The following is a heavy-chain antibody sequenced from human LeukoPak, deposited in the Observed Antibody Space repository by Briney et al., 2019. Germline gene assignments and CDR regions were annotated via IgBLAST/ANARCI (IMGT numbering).Heavy chain of an antibody. Sequence: PGRSLRLSCAASGFTFSSYGMHWVRQAPGKGLEWVAVISYDGSNKYYADSVKGRFTISRDNSKNTLYLQMSSLRAEDTAVYYCAKDRRYCGGDCYRHHYYYGMDVWGQGTTVTVSS. CDR1: GFTFSSYG. D-gene: IGHD2-21*02. CDR2: ISYDGSNK. CDR3: AKDRRYCGGDCYRHHYYYGMDV. J-gene: IGHJ6*02. V-gene: IGHV3-30*18.